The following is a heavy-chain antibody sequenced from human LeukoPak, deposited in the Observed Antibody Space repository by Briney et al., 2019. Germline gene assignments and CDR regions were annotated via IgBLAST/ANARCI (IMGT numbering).Heavy chain of an antibody. CDR1: GFTFGSYW. Sequence: GGSLRLPCAASGFTFGSYWMHWVRQAPGKGLVWVSRINSDGSSTSYADSVKGRFTISRDNAKNMLYLQMNGLRAEDTAVYYCARDDYGDYPDYWGQGTLVTVSS. CDR3: ARDDYGDYPDY. CDR2: INSDGSST. D-gene: IGHD4-17*01. V-gene: IGHV3-74*01. J-gene: IGHJ4*02.